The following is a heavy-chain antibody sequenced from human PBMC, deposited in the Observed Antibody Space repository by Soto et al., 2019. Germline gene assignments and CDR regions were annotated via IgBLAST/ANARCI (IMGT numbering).Heavy chain of an antibody. CDR1: GYTFTSYA. Sequence: ASVKVSCKASGYTFTSYAMHWVSQAPGQRLEWMGWINAGNGNTKYSQKFQGRVTITRDTSASTAYMELSSLRSEDTAVYYCASFQEGWWLPPYDAFDIWGQGTMVTVSS. V-gene: IGHV1-3*01. D-gene: IGHD2-15*01. J-gene: IGHJ3*02. CDR3: ASFQEGWWLPPYDAFDI. CDR2: INAGNGNT.